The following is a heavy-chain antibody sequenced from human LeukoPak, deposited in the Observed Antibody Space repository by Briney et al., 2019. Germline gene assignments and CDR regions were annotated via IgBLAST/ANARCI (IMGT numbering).Heavy chain of an antibody. J-gene: IGHJ4*02. CDR1: GDSMRSYF. CDR3: TRGDDLLAFFDY. Sequence: SETLSLTCTVSGDSMRSYFWSWIRQPPGKGLEWIGYIYYSGAINYNPFLKSRVTISVDASKNKFSLNLNSVTAADTAVYYCTRGDDLLAFFDYWGQGTLVTVSS. D-gene: IGHD2-21*02. V-gene: IGHV4-59*08. CDR2: IYYSGAI.